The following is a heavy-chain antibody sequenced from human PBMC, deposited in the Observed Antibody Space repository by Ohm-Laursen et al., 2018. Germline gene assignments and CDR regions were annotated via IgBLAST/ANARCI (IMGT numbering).Heavy chain of an antibody. CDR1: GFTFSSYS. D-gene: IGHD2-2*01. Sequence: GSLRLSCTASGFTFSSYSMNWVRQAPGEGLEWVSSISSSSSYIYYADSVKGRFTISRDNAKNSLYLQMNSLRAEDTAVYYCARDHCSSTSCPTGYYYGMDVWGQGTTVTVSS. CDR2: ISSSSSYI. J-gene: IGHJ6*02. V-gene: IGHV3-21*01. CDR3: ARDHCSSTSCPTGYYYGMDV.